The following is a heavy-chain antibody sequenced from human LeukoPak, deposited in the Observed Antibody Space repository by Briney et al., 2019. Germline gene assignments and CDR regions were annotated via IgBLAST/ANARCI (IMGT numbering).Heavy chain of an antibody. CDR2: IYYSGST. CDR1: GGSISSSSYY. V-gene: IGHV4-39*01. D-gene: IGHD1-26*01. Sequence: PSETLSLTCTVSGGSISSSSYYWGWIRQPPGKGLEWIGTIYYSGSTYYNPSLKSRVTISVDTSKNQFSLKLSSVTAADTAVYYCARHKWSVGSDYWGQGTLATVSS. J-gene: IGHJ4*02. CDR3: ARHKWSVGSDY.